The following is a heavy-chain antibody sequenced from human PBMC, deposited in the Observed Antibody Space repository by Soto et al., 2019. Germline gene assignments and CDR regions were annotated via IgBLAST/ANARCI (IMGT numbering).Heavy chain of an antibody. CDR1: GGSFSGYY. CDR3: ARGPWLSRNDY. V-gene: IGHV4-34*01. Sequence: SETLSLTCAVYGGSFSGYYWSWIRQPPGKGLGWIGEINHSGSTNYNPSLKSRVTISVDTSKNQFSLKLSSVTAADTAVYYCARGPWLSRNDYWGQGTLVTVSS. CDR2: INHSGST. D-gene: IGHD3-22*01. J-gene: IGHJ4*02.